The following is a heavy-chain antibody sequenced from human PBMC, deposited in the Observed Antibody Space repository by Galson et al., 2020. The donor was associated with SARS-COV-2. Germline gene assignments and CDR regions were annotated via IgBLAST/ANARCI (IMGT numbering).Heavy chain of an antibody. D-gene: IGHD2-2*01. CDR3: ASNPLTYCSSASCPFDP. J-gene: IGHJ5*02. V-gene: IGHV1-69*02. CDR2: IIPMLGMA. CDR1: GGTLSGFSGST. Sequence: SVKVSCKASGGTLSGFSGSTISWVRQAPGQGLEWMGRIIPMLGMANYAQEFQGRVTITVDKSTSTAYMELSSLISDDTAVYYCASNPLTYCSSASCPFDPWGQGTLVTVSS.